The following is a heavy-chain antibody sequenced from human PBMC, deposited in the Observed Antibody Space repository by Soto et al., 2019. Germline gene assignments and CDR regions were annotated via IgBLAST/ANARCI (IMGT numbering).Heavy chain of an antibody. Sequence: VQLVESGGGLVQPGGSLRLSCAASGFTFSSYWMHWVRQAPGKGLVWVSRINSDGSSTNYAGSVKGRFTISRDNAKNTLYLQMNSLRAEDTAVYYCIVVVVAATPSAFDIWGQGTMVTVSS. CDR3: IVVVVAATPSAFDI. J-gene: IGHJ3*02. CDR1: GFTFSSYW. CDR2: INSDGSST. D-gene: IGHD2-15*01. V-gene: IGHV3-74*01.